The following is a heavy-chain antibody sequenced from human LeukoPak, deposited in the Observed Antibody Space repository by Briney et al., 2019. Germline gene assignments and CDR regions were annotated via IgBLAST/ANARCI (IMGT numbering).Heavy chain of an antibody. CDR3: ASYKTRRDAFDI. Sequence: SETLSLTYTVSGGSISSDYWSWIRQPPGKGLEWIGYIYYSGSTNYNPSLKSRVTISVDTSKNQFSLKLSSVTAADTAVYYCASYKTRRDAFDIWGQGTMVTVSS. CDR1: GGSISSDY. V-gene: IGHV4-59*01. CDR2: IYYSGST. D-gene: IGHD3-10*01. J-gene: IGHJ3*02.